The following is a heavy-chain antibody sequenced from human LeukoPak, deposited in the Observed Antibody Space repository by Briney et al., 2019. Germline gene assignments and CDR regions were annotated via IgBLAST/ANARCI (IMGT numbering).Heavy chain of an antibody. J-gene: IGHJ4*02. CDR2: IKPDGSEK. D-gene: IGHD3-10*01. V-gene: IGHV3-7*01. Sequence: GGSLRLSCAASGFTFSSYWMSWVRQAPGKGLEWVANIKPDGSEKYYVDSVKGRFTISRDNAKNSLYLQMNSLRAEDTAVYYCARVYYYTSGSRWGDYFDYWGQGTLVTVSS. CDR3: ARVYYYTSGSRWGDYFDY. CDR1: GFTFSSYW.